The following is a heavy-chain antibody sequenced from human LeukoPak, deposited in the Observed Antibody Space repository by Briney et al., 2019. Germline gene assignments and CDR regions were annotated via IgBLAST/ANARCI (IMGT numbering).Heavy chain of an antibody. CDR3: AKSYDYVWGSEFDY. CDR1: GFTFSSYA. CDR2: ISGSGGST. D-gene: IGHD3-16*01. V-gene: IGHV3-23*01. J-gene: IGHJ4*02. Sequence: TGGSLRLSWAASGFTFSSYAMSWVRQAPGEGLEWVSAISGSGGSTYYADSVKGRFTISRDNSKNTLYLQMNSLRAEDTAVYYCAKSYDYVWGSEFDYWGQGTLVTVSS.